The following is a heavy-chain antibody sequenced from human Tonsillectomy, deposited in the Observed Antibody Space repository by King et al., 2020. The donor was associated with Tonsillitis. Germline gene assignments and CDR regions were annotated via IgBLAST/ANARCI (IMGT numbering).Heavy chain of an antibody. CDR1: GGSISSGGYS. V-gene: IGHV4-30-4*07. Sequence: QLQESGPGLVKPSQTLSLTCAVSGGSISSGGYSWSWIRQPPGKGLEWIGYMYYSGSTYYNPSLKSRVTISVDTSKNQFSLKLSYVTAADTAVYYCAISSYLAPYCSGGSFSDWYFDLWGRGTLVTVSS. CDR3: AISSYLAPYCSGGSFSDWYFDL. D-gene: IGHD2-15*01. J-gene: IGHJ2*01. CDR2: MYYSGST.